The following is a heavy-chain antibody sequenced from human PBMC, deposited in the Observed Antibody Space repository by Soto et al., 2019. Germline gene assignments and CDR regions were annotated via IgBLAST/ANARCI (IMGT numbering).Heavy chain of an antibody. CDR3: ARGRVVVVPAAIGSRRNNKYNWFDP. V-gene: IGHV4-34*01. J-gene: IGHJ5*02. D-gene: IGHD2-2*02. CDR1: GGSFSGYY. Sequence: QVQLQQWGAGLLKPSETLSLTCAVYGGSFSGYYWSWIRQPPGKGLEWIGEINHSGSTNYNPSLKSRVTISVDTSKNQFSLKLSSVTAADTAVYYCARGRVVVVPAAIGSRRNNKYNWFDPWGQGTLVTVSS. CDR2: INHSGST.